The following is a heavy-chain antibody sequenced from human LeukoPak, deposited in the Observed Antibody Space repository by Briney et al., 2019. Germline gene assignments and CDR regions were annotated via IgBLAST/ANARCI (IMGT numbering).Heavy chain of an antibody. CDR3: ARERRYCSGGSCYTPSGGMDV. V-gene: IGHV1-46*01. J-gene: IGHJ6*02. CDR1: GYSFTSYS. Sequence: ASGKVSCKASGYSFTSYSMHWVRQGPGQGLEWKWIINPSGGSTSYAQKFQGRVTMTRDTSTSTAYMELRTLRSGDTAVYYCARERRYCSGGSCYTPSGGMDVWGQGTTVTVSS. D-gene: IGHD2-15*01. CDR2: INPSGGST.